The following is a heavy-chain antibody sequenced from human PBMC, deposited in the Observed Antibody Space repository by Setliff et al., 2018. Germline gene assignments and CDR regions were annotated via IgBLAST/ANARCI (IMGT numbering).Heavy chain of an antibody. Sequence: SETLSLTCTVYGASFSDYYWGWIRQPPGKGLEWIAEINHSGSTNYNPSLKSRVTISVDTSKNQFYLKLSSVTAADTAVYYCARGRMRGSCSGPSCTYDPFDIWGQGTPVTVSS. D-gene: IGHD2-2*01. J-gene: IGHJ3*02. V-gene: IGHV4-34*01. CDR2: INHSGST. CDR3: ARGRMRGSCSGPSCTYDPFDI. CDR1: GASFSDYY.